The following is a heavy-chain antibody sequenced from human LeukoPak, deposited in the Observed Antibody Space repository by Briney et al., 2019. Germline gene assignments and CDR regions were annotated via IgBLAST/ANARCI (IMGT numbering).Heavy chain of an antibody. D-gene: IGHD3-3*01. Sequence: GRSLTLSCATSGFTFSSYGFHWVRQAPGKGLEWVAAIWYDGSQEYYADSVKGRFTISRDTSKNTLLLQMNSLRADDTALYFCARRLSLRFDAFAVWGPGTVVTVSS. CDR3: ARRLSLRFDAFAV. CDR1: GFTFSSYG. V-gene: IGHV3-33*01. CDR2: IWYDGSQE. J-gene: IGHJ3*01.